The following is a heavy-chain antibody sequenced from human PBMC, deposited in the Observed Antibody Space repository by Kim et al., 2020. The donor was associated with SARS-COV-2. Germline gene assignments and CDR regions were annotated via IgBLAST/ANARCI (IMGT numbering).Heavy chain of an antibody. CDR3: ATDHGPWYYFYY. J-gene: IGHJ4*01. CDR1: GFTLSTYA. Sequence: GGSLRLSCAASGFTLSTYAMHWVRQAPGKGLEWVAFISYDGSNKYYADSVKGRFTISRDICKNTLYLQMNSLRAEDTALYYCATDHGPWYYFYYW. V-gene: IGHV3-30*04. D-gene: IGHD2-8*02. CDR2: ISYDGSNK.